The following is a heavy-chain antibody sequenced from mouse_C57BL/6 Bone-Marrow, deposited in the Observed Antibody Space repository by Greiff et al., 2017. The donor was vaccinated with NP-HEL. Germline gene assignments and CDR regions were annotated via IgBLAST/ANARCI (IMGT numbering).Heavy chain of an antibody. Sequence: EVMLVESGGGLVKPGGSLKLSCAASGFTFSDYGMHWVRQAPEKGLEWVAYISSGSSTIYYADTVKGRFTISRDNAKNTLFLQMTSLRSEDTARYYCANGNYPFDYWGQGTTLTVSS. CDR1: GFTFSDYG. J-gene: IGHJ2*01. CDR2: ISSGSSTI. D-gene: IGHD2-1*01. V-gene: IGHV5-17*01. CDR3: ANGNYPFDY.